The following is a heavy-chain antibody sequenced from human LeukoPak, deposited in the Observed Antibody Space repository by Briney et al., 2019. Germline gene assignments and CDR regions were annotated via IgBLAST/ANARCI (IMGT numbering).Heavy chain of an antibody. J-gene: IGHJ4*02. CDR2: IYYSGST. CDR1: GGSTSNYH. V-gene: IGHV4-59*01. D-gene: IGHD5-18*01. Sequence: SETLSLTCTVSGGSTSNYHWSWIRQPPGKGLEWIGYIYYSGSTNYNPSLKSRVTISVDTSKNQFSLKLSSVTAADTALYYCARVRAPEGYSYGSFDYWGQETLVTVSS. CDR3: ARVRAPEGYSYGSFDY.